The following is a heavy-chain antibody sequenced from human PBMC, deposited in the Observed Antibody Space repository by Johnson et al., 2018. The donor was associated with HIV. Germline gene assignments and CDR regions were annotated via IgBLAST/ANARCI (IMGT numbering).Heavy chain of an antibody. CDR1: GFTFSSYA. D-gene: IGHD6-19*01. CDR3: AGQVRAFDI. Sequence: QVQLVESGGGVVQPGRSLRLSCAASGFTFSSYAMHCVRQAPGKGLEWVAVISYDGSNKYYADSVKGRFTISRDNSMHTMYLQMNSLRAEDTAVYYCAGQVRAFDIWGQGTMVTVSS. CDR2: ISYDGSNK. J-gene: IGHJ3*02. V-gene: IGHV3-30*04.